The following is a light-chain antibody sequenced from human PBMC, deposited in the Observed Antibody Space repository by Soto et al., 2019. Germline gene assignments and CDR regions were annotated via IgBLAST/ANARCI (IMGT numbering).Light chain of an antibody. Sequence: EIVLTQSPGTLCLSPGERATLSCRASQSVSSNFLAWYRQKPGQAPRLLIYGASNRATGIPDRFSGSGSGTDFTLTISRLEPEDFAVYYCQQYGDSPRTFGQGTKVDSK. CDR2: GAS. J-gene: IGKJ1*01. CDR3: QQYGDSPRT. V-gene: IGKV3-20*01. CDR1: QSVSSNF.